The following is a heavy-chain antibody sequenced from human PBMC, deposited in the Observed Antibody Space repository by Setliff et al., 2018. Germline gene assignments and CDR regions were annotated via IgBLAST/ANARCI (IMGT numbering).Heavy chain of an antibody. D-gene: IGHD6-6*01. Sequence: ASVKVSCKASGYTFTTYAMSWMRQAPGQGLEWMGWINTNTGNPNYAQGFTGRFVFSLDTSVSTACLQINSLEAEDTAVYYCARGSGTYASSSRVFHYWGQGTLVTVSS. J-gene: IGHJ4*02. CDR3: ARGSGTYASSSRVFHY. CDR1: GYTFTTYA. V-gene: IGHV7-4-1*02. CDR2: INTNTGNP.